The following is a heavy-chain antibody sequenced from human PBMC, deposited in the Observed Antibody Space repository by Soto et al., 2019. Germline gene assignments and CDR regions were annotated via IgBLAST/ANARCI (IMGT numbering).Heavy chain of an antibody. D-gene: IGHD3-9*01. CDR3: VKNYYYDVLTGFAYFDH. CDR1: GFTFSRYG. J-gene: IGHJ4*02. V-gene: IGHV3-30*18. CDR2: MSYDGSNK. Sequence: QVQLVESGGGVVQPGKSLRLSCIASGFTFSRYGMHWVRQAPGKGLEWVAVMSYDGSNKWYADSVKGRFNVSRDNSKNTRFLQMNSLRGDDTAVYYCVKNYYYDVLTGFAYFDHWGQGAPVTVS.